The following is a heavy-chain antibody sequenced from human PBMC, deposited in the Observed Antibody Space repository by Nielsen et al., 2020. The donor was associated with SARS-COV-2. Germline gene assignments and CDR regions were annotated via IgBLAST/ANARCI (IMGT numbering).Heavy chain of an antibody. Sequence: GESLKISCKASGYNFANYWIAWVRQMPGKGLEWMGIVNPRDSDARYSPSFAGQFTLSADSSVTTAYVEWSSLQASDTAMYYCARGDWDGSDVFAAFDLWGQGTLVSVSS. CDR1: GYNFANYW. CDR3: ARGDWDGSDVFAAFDL. D-gene: IGHD3/OR15-3a*01. CDR2: VNPRDSDA. V-gene: IGHV5-51*01. J-gene: IGHJ3*01.